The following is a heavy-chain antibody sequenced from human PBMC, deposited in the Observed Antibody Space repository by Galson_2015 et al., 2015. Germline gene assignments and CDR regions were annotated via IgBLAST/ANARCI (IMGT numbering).Heavy chain of an antibody. Sequence: QSGAEVKKPGESLRISCKGSGYSFTSYWISWVRQMPGKGLEWMGRIDPSDSYTNYSPSFQGHVTISADKSISTAYLQWSSLKASDTAMYYCVRLGLDYYDSSGYPTTEDEIVDYWGQGTLVTVSS. CDR2: IDPSDSYT. V-gene: IGHV5-10-1*01. D-gene: IGHD3-22*01. J-gene: IGHJ4*02. CDR1: GYSFTSYW. CDR3: VRLGLDYYDSSGYPTTEDEIVDY.